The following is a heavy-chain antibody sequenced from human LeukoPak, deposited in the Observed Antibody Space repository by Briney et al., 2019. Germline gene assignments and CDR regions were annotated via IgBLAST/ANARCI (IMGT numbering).Heavy chain of an antibody. CDR2: ISSSSSYI. Sequence: GGSLRLSCAASGFTFSSYSMNWVRQAPGEGLEWVSFISSSSSYIYYADSVKGRFTISRDNAKNSLYLQMNNLRAEDTAVYYCARSGGYYFDYWGQGTLVTVSS. CDR1: GFTFSSYS. V-gene: IGHV3-21*05. J-gene: IGHJ4*02. CDR3: ARSGGYYFDY. D-gene: IGHD2-15*01.